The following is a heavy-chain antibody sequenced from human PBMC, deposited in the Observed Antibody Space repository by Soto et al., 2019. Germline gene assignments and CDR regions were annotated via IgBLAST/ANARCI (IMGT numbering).Heavy chain of an antibody. J-gene: IGHJ4*02. Sequence: EVQLVESGGGLVKPGGSLPLSFAASGLSFRGGWRSWVRQAAGKGLEWVGRIKSKNDGGTTDYAAPVKGRFTISRDDSKNTLYLQMNSLKIEDTAVYYCTTDEWEWGQGTLVTVSS. V-gene: IGHV3-15*05. CDR3: TTDEWE. CDR1: GLSFRGGW. CDR2: IKSKNDGGTT. D-gene: IGHD1-26*01.